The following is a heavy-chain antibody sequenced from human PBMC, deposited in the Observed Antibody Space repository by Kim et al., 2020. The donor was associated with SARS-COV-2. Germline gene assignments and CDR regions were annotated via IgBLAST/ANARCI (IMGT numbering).Heavy chain of an antibody. D-gene: IGHD6-19*01. Sequence: ASVKVSCKASGYTFTSYDINWVRQATGQGLEWMGWMNPNSGNTGYAQKFQGRVTMTRNTSISTAYMGLSSLRSEDTAVYYCARDSGSPTDYYYYGMDVWGQGTTVTVSS. CDR1: GYTFTSYD. CDR3: ARDSGSPTDYYYYGMDV. J-gene: IGHJ6*02. V-gene: IGHV1-8*01. CDR2: MNPNSGNT.